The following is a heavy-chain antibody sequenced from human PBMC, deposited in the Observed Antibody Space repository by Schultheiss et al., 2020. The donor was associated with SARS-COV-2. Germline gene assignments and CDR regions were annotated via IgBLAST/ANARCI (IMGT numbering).Heavy chain of an antibody. Sequence: SETLSLTCTVSGGSISSYYWSWIRQPPGKGLEWIGEINHSGSTNYNPSLKSRVTISVDTSKNQFSLKLSSVTAADTAVYYCARTRRDFSGMDVWGQGTTVTVSS. V-gene: IGHV4-34*01. CDR3: ARTRRDFSGMDV. CDR2: INHSGST. CDR1: GGSISSYY. J-gene: IGHJ6*02. D-gene: IGHD3-3*01.